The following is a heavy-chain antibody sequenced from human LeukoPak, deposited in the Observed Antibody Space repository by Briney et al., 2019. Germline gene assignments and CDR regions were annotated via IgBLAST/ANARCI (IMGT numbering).Heavy chain of an antibody. V-gene: IGHV3-30*01. Sequence: PGRSLRLSCAASGFTFSSYAVHWVRQAPGKGLEWVAVISYDGSNKYYADSVKGRFTISRDNSKNTLYLQMNSLRAEDTAVYYCARGLRLGELSLSYYFDYWGQGTLVTVSS. CDR3: ARGLRLGELSLSYYFDY. D-gene: IGHD3-16*02. J-gene: IGHJ4*02. CDR2: ISYDGSNK. CDR1: GFTFSSYA.